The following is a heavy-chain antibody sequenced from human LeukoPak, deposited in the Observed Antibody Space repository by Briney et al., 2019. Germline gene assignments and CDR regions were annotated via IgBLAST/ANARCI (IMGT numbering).Heavy chain of an antibody. D-gene: IGHD2-21*01. CDR3: ATSHDVKTAPYDL. J-gene: IGHJ5*02. CDR2: IFTSGTT. CDR1: GGSISSYC. Sequence: SETLSLTCTVSGGSISSYCWSWVRQSPGKGLEWIGYIFTSGTTDYNPSLKSRVTMSVDTSKNQLSMELRFLTAADTAVYYCATSHDVKTAPYDLWGQGTLVTVSS. V-gene: IGHV4-4*09.